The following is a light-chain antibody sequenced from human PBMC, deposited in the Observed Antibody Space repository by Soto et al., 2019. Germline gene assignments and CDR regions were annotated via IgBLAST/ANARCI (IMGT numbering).Light chain of an antibody. Sequence: EIVLTQSPGTLSLSPGERATLSCRASQSVSSSYLAWYQQKPGQAPRLLIYVVSNRATDIPARFSGSGSGTDFTLTIRSLEPEDLAVYYCKQRSNWPRTFGQGTKVDIK. CDR3: KQRSNWPRT. J-gene: IGKJ1*01. V-gene: IGKV3D-20*02. CDR1: QSVSSSY. CDR2: VVS.